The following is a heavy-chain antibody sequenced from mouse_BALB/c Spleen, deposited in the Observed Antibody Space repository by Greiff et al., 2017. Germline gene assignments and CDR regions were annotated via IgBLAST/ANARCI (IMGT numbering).Heavy chain of an antibody. CDR3: ARWGYYGSRGFAY. J-gene: IGHJ3*01. CDR2: ISYSGST. Sequence: EVKLQESGPSLVKPSQTLSLTCSVTGDSITSGYWNWIRKFPGNKLEYMGYISYSGSTYYNPSLKSRISITRDTSKNQYYLQLNSVTTEDTATYYCARWGYYGSRGFAYWGQGTLVTVSA. D-gene: IGHD1-1*01. CDR1: GDSITSGY. V-gene: IGHV3-8*02.